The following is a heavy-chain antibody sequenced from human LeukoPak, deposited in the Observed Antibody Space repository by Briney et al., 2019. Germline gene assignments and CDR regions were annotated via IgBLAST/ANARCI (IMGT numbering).Heavy chain of an antibody. V-gene: IGHV1-18*01. CDR3: ARYYDSSGYPQYTFDY. Sequence: GASVKVSCKASGYTFTSYGISWVRQAPGQGLEWMGWISAYNGNTNYAQKLQGRVTMTTDTSTSTAYMELRSLRSDDTAVYYCARYYDSSGYPQYTFDYWGQGTLVTVSS. D-gene: IGHD3-22*01. CDR1: GYTFTSYG. CDR2: ISAYNGNT. J-gene: IGHJ4*02.